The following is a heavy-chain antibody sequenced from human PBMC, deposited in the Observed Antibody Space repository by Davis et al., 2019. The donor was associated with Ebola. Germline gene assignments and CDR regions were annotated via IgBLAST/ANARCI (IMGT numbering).Heavy chain of an antibody. J-gene: IGHJ4*02. CDR3: VPGTWI. CDR1: GFTFSSYS. CDR2: IGPSASRM. D-gene: IGHD5-18*01. V-gene: IGHV3-48*04. Sequence: GESLKISCAASGFTFSSYSMNWVRQAPGKGLEWVSYIGPSASRMFYAESVKGRFTISRDDAKNSLFLQMNSLRVEDTAVYYCVPGTWIRGQGRLVTVSS.